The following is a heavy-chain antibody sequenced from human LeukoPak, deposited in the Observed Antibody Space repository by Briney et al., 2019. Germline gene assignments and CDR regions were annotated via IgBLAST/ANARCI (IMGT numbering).Heavy chain of an antibody. D-gene: IGHD3-22*01. CDR1: GYTFTGYY. V-gene: IGHV1-2*02. Sequence: ASVKVSCKASGYTFTGYYMHWVRQAPGQGLERMGSINPNSGGTNYAQKFQGRVTMTRGTSISTAYMELSRLRSDDTAVYYCARAGVKDYDSSGYRIWGQGTLVTVSS. CDR3: ARAGVKDYDSSGYRI. CDR2: INPNSGGT. J-gene: IGHJ4*02.